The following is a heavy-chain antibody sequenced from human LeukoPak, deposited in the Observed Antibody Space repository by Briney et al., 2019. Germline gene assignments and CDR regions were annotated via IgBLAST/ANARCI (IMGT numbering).Heavy chain of an antibody. CDR3: ARGVGAAAGLPPFDY. Sequence: PSETLSLTCAVYGGSFSGCYWSWIRQPPGKGLEWIGEIKHSGSTNYNPSLKSRVTISVDTSKKQFSPKLSSVTAADTAVYYCARGVGAAAGLPPFDYWGQGTLVTVSS. D-gene: IGHD6-13*01. V-gene: IGHV4-34*01. J-gene: IGHJ4*02. CDR1: GGSFSGCY. CDR2: IKHSGST.